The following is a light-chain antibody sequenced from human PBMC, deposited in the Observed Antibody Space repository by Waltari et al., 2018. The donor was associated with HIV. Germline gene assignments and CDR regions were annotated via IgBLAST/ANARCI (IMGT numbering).Light chain of an antibody. CDR2: AAS. Sequence: DIQMTQSLSSLSAFVGARVIMTCRASQEISSYLNWYQQKPGKAPRLLIYAASSLQSGVPSRFSGSGSGTEFTLTINSLQPEDFATYYCQQSYKTPETFGQGTKVETK. CDR1: QEISSY. CDR3: QQSYKTPET. J-gene: IGKJ1*01. V-gene: IGKV1-39*01.